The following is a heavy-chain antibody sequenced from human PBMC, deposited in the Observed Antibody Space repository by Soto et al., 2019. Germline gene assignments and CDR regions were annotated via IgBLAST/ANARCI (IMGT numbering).Heavy chain of an antibody. CDR1: GFIFDDYA. CDR2: ISGNSGSL. CDR3: AKDRYSSSAYYYYGMDG. J-gene: IGHJ6*02. V-gene: IGHV3-9*01. Sequence: EVQLVESGGGLVQPGRSLRLSCAASGFIFDDYAMHWVRQGPGKGLELVSVISGNSGSLGYADSVKGRFTIFRDNAKNSMYQQMNSLRAEDTPLYYCAKDRYSSSAYYYYGMDGWGQGNTVTVSS. D-gene: IGHD5-18*01.